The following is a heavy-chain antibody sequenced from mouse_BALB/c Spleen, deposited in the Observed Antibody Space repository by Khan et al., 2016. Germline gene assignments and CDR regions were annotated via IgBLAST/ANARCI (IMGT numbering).Heavy chain of an antibody. V-gene: IGHV3-8*02. CDR2: ISYSGST. D-gene: IGHD1-1*01. J-gene: IGHJ4*01. CDR1: GDSFNSNY. Sequence: EVQLQESGPSLVKPSQTLSLTCSVTGDSFNSNYWNWIRKFPGNKLEYMGYISYSGSTYYNPSLKSRISITRDTSKNQYYLQLNSVTTEDTATYYCARYGRGAVDYWGQGTSVTVSS. CDR3: ARYGRGAVDY.